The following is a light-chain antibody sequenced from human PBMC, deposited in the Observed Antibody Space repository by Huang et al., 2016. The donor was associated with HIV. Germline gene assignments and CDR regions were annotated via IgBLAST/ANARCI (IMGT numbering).Light chain of an antibody. J-gene: IGKJ1*01. CDR1: QDIGND. Sequence: AIQMTQSPASLSASVGDRVTIICRASQDIGNDLGWYQQRLGKAPKRLVSTASHLQSGVPSRFTGSGSGTHFTLTISGLQPEDFATYYCLQDYTYPWTFGQGTKVEI. CDR3: LQDYTYPWT. CDR2: TAS. V-gene: IGKV1-6*01.